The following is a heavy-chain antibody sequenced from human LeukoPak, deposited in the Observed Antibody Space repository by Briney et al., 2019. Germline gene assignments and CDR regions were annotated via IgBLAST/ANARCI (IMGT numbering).Heavy chain of an antibody. V-gene: IGHV1-69*13. CDR2: IIPIFGTA. J-gene: IGHJ4*02. Sequence: SLKVSCKASGYTFTSYGISWVRQAPGQGLEWMGGIIPIFGTANYAQKFQGRITITADESTSTAYMELGSLRSEETAVYYCARERDQWELLRSLDYWGQGTLVTVSS. D-gene: IGHD1-26*01. CDR3: ARERDQWELLRSLDY. CDR1: GYTFTSYG.